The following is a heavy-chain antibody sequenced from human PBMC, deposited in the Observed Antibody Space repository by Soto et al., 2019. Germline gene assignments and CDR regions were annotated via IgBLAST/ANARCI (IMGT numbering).Heavy chain of an antibody. CDR1: GFTFSIYG. J-gene: IGHJ5*01. CDR2: AWFDGSIE. Sequence: QVQLVESGGGVVQPGRSLRLSCAASGFTFSIYGMHWVRQAPGKGLEWVAIAWFDGSIEYYADSVKGRFPISRDNSKNTLYLQMNSLRAEDTAVYYCARDNHLGYCSGGSCYGLGSWGQGTLVTVSS. D-gene: IGHD2-15*01. CDR3: ARDNHLGYCSGGSCYGLGS. V-gene: IGHV3-33*01.